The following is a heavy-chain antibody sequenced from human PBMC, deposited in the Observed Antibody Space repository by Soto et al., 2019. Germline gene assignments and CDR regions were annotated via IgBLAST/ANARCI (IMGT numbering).Heavy chain of an antibody. D-gene: IGHD3-16*01. J-gene: IGHJ4*02. CDR2: ISGYNGYT. Sequence: QIQLVQSGPEVKKPGASVKVSCKTAGYTFTNYGVSWVRQAPGQGVEWMGWISGYNGYTKYAQNLQDRVTMTTDTTTSTAYMELKRRPSDDTAVYYWARGGGGFEDYWGQGTLVGVSS. V-gene: IGHV1-18*01. CDR1: GYTFTNYG. CDR3: ARGGGGFEDY.